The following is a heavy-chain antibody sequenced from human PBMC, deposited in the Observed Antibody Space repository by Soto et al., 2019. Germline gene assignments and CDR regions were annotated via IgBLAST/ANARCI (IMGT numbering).Heavy chain of an antibody. D-gene: IGHD1-1*01. CDR1: GGSISSFY. CDR2: IYATGTT. Sequence: SETLSLTCTVSGGSISSFYWSWIRKSAGKGLEWIGRIYATGTTDYNPSLKSRVMMSVDTSKKEFSLKLRFVTAADTSVYYCVRDGTKTLRDYFDPGSQGISVTVSS. V-gene: IGHV4-4*07. CDR3: VRDGTKTLRDYFDP. J-gene: IGHJ5*02.